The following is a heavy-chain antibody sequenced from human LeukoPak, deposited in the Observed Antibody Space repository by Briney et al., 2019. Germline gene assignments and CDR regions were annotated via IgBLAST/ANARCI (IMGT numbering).Heavy chain of an antibody. CDR2: IYSGTT. CDR1: GASISSDNYY. D-gene: IGHD3-10*01. V-gene: IGHV4-61*02. Sequence: SETLSLTCTVSGASISSDNYYWNWIRQPDGKGLEWIGRIYSGTTNYNPSLKSRVSISVDTSKNQFSLKMTSVTAADTAVYYCASLGSRDFWGQGTLVTISS. J-gene: IGHJ4*02. CDR3: ASLGSRDF.